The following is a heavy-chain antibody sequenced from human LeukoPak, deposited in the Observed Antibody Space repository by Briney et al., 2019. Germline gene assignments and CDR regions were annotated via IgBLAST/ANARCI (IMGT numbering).Heavy chain of an antibody. V-gene: IGHV5-51*01. D-gene: IGHD3-3*01. J-gene: IGHJ4*02. Sequence: GESLKISCKGSGYSFTSYWIGWVRQTPGKGLEWMGIIYPGDSDTRYSPSFQGQVTISADKSISTAYLQWSSLKASDTAMYYCARHKATIFGVVIEGDYWGQGTLVTVSS. CDR2: IYPGDSDT. CDR3: ARHKATIFGVVIEGDY. CDR1: GYSFTSYW.